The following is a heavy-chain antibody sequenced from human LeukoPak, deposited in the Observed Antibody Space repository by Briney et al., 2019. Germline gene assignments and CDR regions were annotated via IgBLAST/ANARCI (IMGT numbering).Heavy chain of an antibody. D-gene: IGHD2-2*01. Sequence: SVTLCCKASGGTFSSYAISWVRQGPGPGLEWMGRTIPIFGIANYAQRFQGRVTITADKSTSTAYMELSSLRSEDTAVYYCARDPDEAHCSSTSCRRAWFDPWGQGTLVTVSS. CDR3: ARDPDEAHCSSTSCRRAWFDP. V-gene: IGHV1-69*04. CDR2: TIPIFGIA. J-gene: IGHJ5*02. CDR1: GGTFSSYA.